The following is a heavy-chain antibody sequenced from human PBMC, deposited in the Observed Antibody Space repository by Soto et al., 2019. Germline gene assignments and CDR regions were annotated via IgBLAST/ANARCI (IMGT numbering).Heavy chain of an antibody. V-gene: IGHV3-33*01. CDR1: GFTFSSYG. J-gene: IGHJ4*02. D-gene: IGHD6-19*01. Sequence: QVQLVESGGGVVQPGRSLRLSCAASGFTFSSYGMHWVRQAPCKGLEWVAVIWYDGSNKYYADYVKGRFTISRDNSKNTLYLQMTSLRAEDTAVYYCARTHSSGWYFDYWGQGTLVTVSS. CDR2: IWYDGSNK. CDR3: ARTHSSGWYFDY.